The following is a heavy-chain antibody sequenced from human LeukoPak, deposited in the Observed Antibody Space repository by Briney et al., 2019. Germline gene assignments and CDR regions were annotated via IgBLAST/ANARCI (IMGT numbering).Heavy chain of an antibody. D-gene: IGHD6-25*01. V-gene: IGHV3-30*03. Sequence: GGSLRLSCAASGFTFSSYSMNWVRQAPGKGLEWVAVISYDGSNKYYADSVKGRFTISRDNSKNTLYLQMNSLRAEDTAVYYCARNSRRRQRGEFDYWGQGTLVTVSS. CDR3: ARNSRRRQRGEFDY. J-gene: IGHJ4*02. CDR2: ISYDGSNK. CDR1: GFTFSSYS.